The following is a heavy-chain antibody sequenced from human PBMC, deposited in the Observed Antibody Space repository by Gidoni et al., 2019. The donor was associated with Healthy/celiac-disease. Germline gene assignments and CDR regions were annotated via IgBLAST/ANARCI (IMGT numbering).Heavy chain of an antibody. V-gene: IGHV4-39*01. CDR1: GGSISSSSYY. D-gene: IGHD3-22*01. Sequence: QLQLQESGPGLVKPSETLSLTCTVSGGSISSSSYYWGWLRQPPGKGLEWIGSIDYSGSTYYNPSLKSRVTISVDTSKNQFSLKLSSVTAADTAVYDCASGIVVVINDFDYWGQGTLVTVSS. CDR3: ASGIVVVINDFDY. CDR2: IDYSGST. J-gene: IGHJ4*02.